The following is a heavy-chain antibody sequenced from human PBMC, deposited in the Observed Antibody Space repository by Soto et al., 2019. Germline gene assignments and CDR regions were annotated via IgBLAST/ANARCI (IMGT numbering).Heavy chain of an antibody. D-gene: IGHD3-16*01. Sequence: EVQLLESGGGLVQSGGSLRLSCAASGFAFASYALSWVRQTPGKGLEWVSGVNSNGGSTYYAESVKGRFTISRDNSKNSLYLQMNSLRAEDTAVYYCVRNLIPTPNDYWGQGTLVTVSS. CDR1: GFAFASYA. CDR3: VRNLIPTPNDY. J-gene: IGHJ4*02. V-gene: IGHV3-23*01. CDR2: VNSNGGST.